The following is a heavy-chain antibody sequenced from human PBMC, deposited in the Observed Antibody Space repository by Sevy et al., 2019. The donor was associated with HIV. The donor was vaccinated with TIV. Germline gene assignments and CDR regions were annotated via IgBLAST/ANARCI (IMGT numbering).Heavy chain of an antibody. CDR3: AKDRKVLLVVYAIPFDVFDI. Sequence: GGSLRLSCAASGFTFSNHGVHWVRQAPGKGLEWVAFIRYDGSNEYYGDSVKGRFTISRDNSKNTLYLQMNSLRPEDTAVYYCAKDRKVLLVVYAIPFDVFDIWGQGTMVTVSS. D-gene: IGHD2-8*02. CDR2: IRYDGSNE. CDR1: GFTFSNHG. J-gene: IGHJ3*02. V-gene: IGHV3-30*02.